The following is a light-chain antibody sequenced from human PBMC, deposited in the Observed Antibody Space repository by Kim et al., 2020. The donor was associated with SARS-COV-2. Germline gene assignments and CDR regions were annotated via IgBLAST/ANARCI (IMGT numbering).Light chain of an antibody. CDR1: KLGGKY. Sequence: SYELTQPPSVSVSPGQTASIPCSGDKLGGKYVCWYQQKPGQSPVLVIYEDNRRPSGIPERFSGSNSGDTATLTISGTQAMDEADYYCQAWDTNAVVFGGG. CDR2: EDN. CDR3: QAWDTNAVV. J-gene: IGLJ2*01. V-gene: IGLV3-1*01.